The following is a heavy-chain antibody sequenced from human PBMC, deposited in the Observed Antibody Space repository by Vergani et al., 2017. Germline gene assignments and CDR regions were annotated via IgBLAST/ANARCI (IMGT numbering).Heavy chain of an antibody. CDR1: GGSFSGYY. Sequence: QVQLQQWGAGLLKPSETLSLTCAVYGGSFSGYYWSWIRQPPGKGLEWIGEINHSGSTNYNPSLKSRVTISVDTSKSQFSLKLSSVTAADTAVYYCARGGGFDAFDIWGQGTMVTVSS. CDR3: ARGGGFDAFDI. CDR2: INHSGST. J-gene: IGHJ3*02. V-gene: IGHV4-34*01.